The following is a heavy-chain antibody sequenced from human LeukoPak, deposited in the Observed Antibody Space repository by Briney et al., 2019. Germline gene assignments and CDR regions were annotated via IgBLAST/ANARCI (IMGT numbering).Heavy chain of an antibody. V-gene: IGHV3-30*02. J-gene: IGHJ6*03. CDR1: GFTFSSYG. CDR2: IRYDGSNK. CDR3: AKESGGSFHIYYYYYYMDV. D-gene: IGHD1-26*01. Sequence: GGSLRLSCAASGFTFSSYGMHWVRQAPGKGLEWVAFIRYDGSNKYCADSVKGRFTISRDNSKNTLYLQMNSLRAEDTAVYYCAKESGGSFHIYYYYYYMDVWGKGTTVTISS.